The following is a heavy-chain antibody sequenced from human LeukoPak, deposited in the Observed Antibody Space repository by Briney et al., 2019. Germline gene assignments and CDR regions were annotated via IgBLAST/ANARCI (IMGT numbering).Heavy chain of an antibody. J-gene: IGHJ6*02. D-gene: IGHD1-1*01. CDR1: GFTFSSYA. Sequence: PGGSLRLSCAASGFTFSSYAMSWVRKAAGKGLEWVSAISGSGGSTYYADSVKGRFTISRDNSKNTLYLQMNSVRAEDTAVYYCAKNWNHYYYYYGMDVWGQGTTVTVSS. CDR3: AKNWNHYYYYYGMDV. V-gene: IGHV3-23*01. CDR2: ISGSGGST.